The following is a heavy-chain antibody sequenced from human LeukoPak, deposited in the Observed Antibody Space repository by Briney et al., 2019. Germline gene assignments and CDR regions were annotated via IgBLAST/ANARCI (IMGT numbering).Heavy chain of an antibody. CDR1: GFNFNKYD. CDR3: AKGGWLDD. J-gene: IGHJ4*02. D-gene: IGHD6-19*01. Sequence: GGSLRFSCAASGFNFNKYDMTWARQAPGKGLEWVSTITGRSDKTYYTDSVKGRFVTSRDSSKDTLYLQMNSLRAEDTALYYCAKGGWLDDLGQGALVTVSS. V-gene: IGHV3-23*01. CDR2: ITGRSDKT.